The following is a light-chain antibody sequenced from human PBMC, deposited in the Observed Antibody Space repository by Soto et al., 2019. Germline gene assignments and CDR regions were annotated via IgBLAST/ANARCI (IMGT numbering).Light chain of an antibody. V-gene: IGKV2-28*01. J-gene: IGKJ2*01. CDR2: LGS. Sequence: DIVMTQSPLSLPVTPGEPASISCRSSQSLLHSNGYNYLDWYLQKPGHSPQLLIYLGSNRASGVPDRFSGSGSGTDFTLKISRVEAEDVGVYYCMQALQTPPMYTFGQGTKLEIK. CDR3: MQALQTPPMYT. CDR1: QSLLHSNGYNY.